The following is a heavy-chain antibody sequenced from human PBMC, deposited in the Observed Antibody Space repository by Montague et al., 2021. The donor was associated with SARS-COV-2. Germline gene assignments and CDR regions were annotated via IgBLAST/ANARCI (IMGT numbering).Heavy chain of an antibody. V-gene: IGHV4-39*07. Sequence: SETLSLTCTVTGGSISSSGHYWGWIRQPPGKGLEWIGTIYNSGTTYYNPSLKSRVTISVDTSKNQFSLKLTSVTAADTAVYYCARSGHYASLAGYGKGVDVWGQGTTVIVSS. D-gene: IGHD5-18*01. CDR3: ARSGHYASLAGYGKGVDV. CDR2: IYNSGTT. J-gene: IGHJ6*02. CDR1: GGSISSSGHY.